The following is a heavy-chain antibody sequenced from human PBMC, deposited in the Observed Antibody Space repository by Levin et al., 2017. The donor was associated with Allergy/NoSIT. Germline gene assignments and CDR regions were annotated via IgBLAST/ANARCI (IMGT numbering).Heavy chain of an antibody. J-gene: IGHJ4*02. CDR1: GYTLTELS. CDR3: ATEPRPSSSWLYYFDY. D-gene: IGHD6-13*01. CDR2: FDPEDGET. Sequence: ASVKVSCKVSGYTLTELSMHWVRQAPGKGLEWMGGFDPEDGETIYAQKFQGRVTMTEDTSTDTAYMELSSLRSEDTAVYYCATEPRPSSSWLYYFDYWGQGTLVTVSS. V-gene: IGHV1-24*01.